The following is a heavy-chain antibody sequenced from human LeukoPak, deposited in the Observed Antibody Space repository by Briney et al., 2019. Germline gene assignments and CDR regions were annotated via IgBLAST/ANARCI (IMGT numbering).Heavy chain of an antibody. CDR3: ARDYCGGDCYSFDP. CDR2: IWYDGSNK. D-gene: IGHD2-21*01. CDR1: GFTFSSYG. V-gene: IGHV3-33*01. Sequence: GGSLRLSCAASGFTFSSYGMHWVRQAPGKGLEWVAVIWYDGSNKYYADSVKGRFTTSRDNSKNTLYLQMNSLRAEDTAVYYCARDYCGGDCYSFDPWGQGTLVTVSS. J-gene: IGHJ5*02.